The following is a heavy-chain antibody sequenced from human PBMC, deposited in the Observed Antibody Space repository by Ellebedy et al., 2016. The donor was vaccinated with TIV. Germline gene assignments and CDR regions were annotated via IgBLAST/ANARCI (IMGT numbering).Heavy chain of an antibody. Sequence: GESLKISCAASGFTFSSDAMHCLRQAPVKALEWVAVISYDGNNKYYADSVKGRFTISRDNSKNTLYLQMNSLRVEDTAVYYCARWPSGDAPLDYWGQGTLVTVSS. J-gene: IGHJ4*02. CDR1: GFTFSSDA. V-gene: IGHV3-30-3*01. CDR3: ARWPSGDAPLDY. CDR2: ISYDGNNK. D-gene: IGHD4-17*01.